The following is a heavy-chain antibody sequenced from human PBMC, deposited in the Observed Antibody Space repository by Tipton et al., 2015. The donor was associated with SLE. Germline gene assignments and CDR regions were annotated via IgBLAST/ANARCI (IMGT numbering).Heavy chain of an antibody. J-gene: IGHJ4*02. D-gene: IGHD5-12*01. CDR1: GGSISGDDYY. CDR3: ARGGVGGYDYLDY. Sequence: TLSLTCSVSGGSISGDDYYWSWIRQHPGMGLEWIGHKSYRGSTHSNPSLRSRVTISVDTSKNQFSLRLTSVTAADTAVYYCARGGVGGYDYLDYWGQGTPVVVSS. V-gene: IGHV4-31*03. CDR2: KSYRGST.